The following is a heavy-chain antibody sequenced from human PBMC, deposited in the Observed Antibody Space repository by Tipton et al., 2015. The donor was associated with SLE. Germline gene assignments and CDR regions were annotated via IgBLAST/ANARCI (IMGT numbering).Heavy chain of an antibody. CDR3: ARGGRTAMRY. J-gene: IGHJ4*02. CDR2: INHSGST. D-gene: IGHD2-2*01. V-gene: IGHV4-34*01. Sequence: TLSLTCAVYGGSFSGYYWSWIRQPPGKGLEWIEEINHSGSTNYNPSLKSRVTISVDTSKNQFSLKLSSVTAADTAVYYCARGGRTAMRYWGQGTLVTVSS. CDR1: GGSFSGYY.